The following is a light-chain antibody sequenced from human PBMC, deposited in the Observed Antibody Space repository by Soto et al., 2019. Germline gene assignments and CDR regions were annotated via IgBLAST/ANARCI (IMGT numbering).Light chain of an antibody. Sequence: DIVLTQSPGTVSSSPGERASLSCRASQNVDTFLAWYQQKPGQPPRLLMYDASRRITGVPARFSGSGSGTDFTLTITSLEPEDVAVYYCQQRYNWPVTFGAGTRVEI. V-gene: IGKV3-11*01. CDR3: QQRYNWPVT. CDR2: DAS. CDR1: QNVDTF. J-gene: IGKJ4*01.